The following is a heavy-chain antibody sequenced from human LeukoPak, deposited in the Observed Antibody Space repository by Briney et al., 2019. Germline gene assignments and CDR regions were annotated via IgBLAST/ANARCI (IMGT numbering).Heavy chain of an antibody. D-gene: IGHD3-3*01. V-gene: IGHV3-30*02. CDR2: IRYDGSNK. CDR1: GFTFSSYA. CDR3: AGHFGAWHYFDY. J-gene: IGHJ4*02. Sequence: GGSLRLSCAASGFTFSSYAMSWVRQAPGKGLEWVAFIRYDGSNKYYADSVKGRFTISRDNSKNTLYLQLNSLRAEDSAVYYCAGHFGAWHYFDYWGQGTLVTVSS.